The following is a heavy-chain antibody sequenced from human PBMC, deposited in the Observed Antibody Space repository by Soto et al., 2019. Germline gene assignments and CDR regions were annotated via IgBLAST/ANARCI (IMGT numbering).Heavy chain of an antibody. V-gene: IGHV3-64*01. D-gene: IGHD2-21*02. CDR1: GFTFSSYA. Sequence: EVQLWESGGGLVQPGGSLRLSCAASGFTFSSYAMHWVRQAPGKGLEYVSAITSNGGSTYYAKSVTGRFTISRDNSKNSLSLQLGSLRAEDMAVYYCARADSGGDYSYWGQGTLVTVSS. CDR3: ARADSGGDYSY. CDR2: ITSNGGST. J-gene: IGHJ4*02.